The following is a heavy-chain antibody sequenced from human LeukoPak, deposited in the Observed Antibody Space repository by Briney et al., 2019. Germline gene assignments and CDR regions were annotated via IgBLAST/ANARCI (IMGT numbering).Heavy chain of an antibody. V-gene: IGHV3-7*01. CDR2: IKQDGSEK. J-gene: IGHJ2*01. CDR1: GFTFSSYW. Sequence: GGSLRLSCAASGFTFSSYWMSWVRQAPGKGLEWVANIKQDGSEKYYVDSVKGRFTISRDNAKNSLYLQMNSLRAEDTAVYYCARDLGGYSGYDYWYFDLWGRGTLVTVSS. CDR3: ARDLGGYSGYDYWYFDL. D-gene: IGHD5-12*01.